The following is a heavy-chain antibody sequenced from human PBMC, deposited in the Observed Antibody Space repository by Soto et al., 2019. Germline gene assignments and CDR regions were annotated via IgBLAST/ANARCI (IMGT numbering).Heavy chain of an antibody. CDR3: ATSLVFVDHAYMDV. D-gene: IGHD2-21*01. Sequence: QVQLVQSGAEVKKPGSSVKVSCEASGGSFTSYIFTWVRQAPGQGLEWMGRVIPIQGTANYALKCQDRVTITADKSTNTIYMELRSLRPEDTALYYCATSLVFVDHAYMDVWGKGTTVTVSS. V-gene: IGHV1-69*08. CDR1: GGSFTSYI. CDR2: VIPIQGTA. J-gene: IGHJ6*03.